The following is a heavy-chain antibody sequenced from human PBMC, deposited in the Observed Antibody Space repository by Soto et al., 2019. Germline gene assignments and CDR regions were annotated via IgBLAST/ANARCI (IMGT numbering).Heavy chain of an antibody. Sequence: GESLKISCKGSGYSFSTYWIGWVRQMPGKGLEWMGLIYPSDSDSTYSPSFRGQVTFSVDTSISTAYLQWSSLEASDTAIYYCTSYTGVTISTWGQGTLVTVSS. CDR2: IYPSDSDS. D-gene: IGHD2-21*02. V-gene: IGHV5-51*01. CDR1: GYSFSTYW. J-gene: IGHJ5*02. CDR3: TSYTGVTIST.